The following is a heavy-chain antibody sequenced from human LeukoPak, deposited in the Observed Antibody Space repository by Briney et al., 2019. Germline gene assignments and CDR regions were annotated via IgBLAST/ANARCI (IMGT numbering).Heavy chain of an antibody. CDR3: AKRVINNPFDN. V-gene: IGHV3-23*01. CDR1: GFSFNDCT. Sequence: GGSLRLSCAASGFSFNDCTMNWVRQAPGKGLEWVAAISNDGTTYYIDSVKGRFTISRDNSKSTLYLQMNGLRAEDTAVYFCAKRVINNPFDNWGQGTLVTVSS. CDR2: ISNDGTT. J-gene: IGHJ4*02. D-gene: IGHD2/OR15-2a*01.